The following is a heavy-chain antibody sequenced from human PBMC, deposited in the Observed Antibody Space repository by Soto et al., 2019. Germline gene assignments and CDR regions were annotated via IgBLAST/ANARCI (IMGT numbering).Heavy chain of an antibody. CDR2: IYWNDDK. CDR3: ARSNNYGLFDY. J-gene: IGHJ4*01. D-gene: IGHD4-17*01. V-gene: IGHV2-5*01. Sequence: YGPTLGNPTPTLPLTCTFAGCSLSTSGVGVGWIRQPPGKALEWLALIYWNDDKRYSPSLKSRLTITKDTSKNQVVLTMTNMDPVDTAPYYCARSNNYGLFDYWGHGTMVTVSS. CDR1: GCSLSTSGVG.